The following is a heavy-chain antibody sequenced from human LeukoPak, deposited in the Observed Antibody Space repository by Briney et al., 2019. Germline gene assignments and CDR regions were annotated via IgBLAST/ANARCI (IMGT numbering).Heavy chain of an antibody. CDR3: AKSGVLAAAILVDC. J-gene: IGHJ4*02. CDR1: GFTFSTYA. D-gene: IGHD2-2*01. CDR2: ISGGGGST. Sequence: GGSLRLSCAASGFTFSTYAMTWVRQAPGKGLEWVSTISGGGGSTYYADSVKGRFTISRDNSKDTMYLQMNSLRAEDTAVYYCAKSGVLAAAILVDCWGQGTLVTVSS. V-gene: IGHV3-23*01.